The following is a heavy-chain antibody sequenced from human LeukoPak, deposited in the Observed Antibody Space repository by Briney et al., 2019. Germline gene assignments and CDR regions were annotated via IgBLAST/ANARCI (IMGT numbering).Heavy chain of an antibody. J-gene: IGHJ4*02. V-gene: IGHV3-23*01. Sequence: GGSLRLSCAASGFTFSSCAMSWVRQAPGKGLEWVSAISSGGDRAYNADPVKGRLTISRGNSKNTLYLQMNSLRVEDTAVYYCARGISISGWYFFDYWGQGTLVTVSS. CDR3: ARGISISGWYFFDY. CDR2: ISSGGDRA. D-gene: IGHD6-19*01. CDR1: GFTFSSCA.